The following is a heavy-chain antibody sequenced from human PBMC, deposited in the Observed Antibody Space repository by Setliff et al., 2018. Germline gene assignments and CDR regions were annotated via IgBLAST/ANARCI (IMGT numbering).Heavy chain of an antibody. J-gene: IGHJ5*02. CDR2: ISAYNGNT. D-gene: IGHD3-3*01. CDR1: GYTFTSYG. V-gene: IGHV1-18*01. Sequence: GASVKVSCKASGYTFTSYGISWVRQAPGQGLEWMGWISAYNGNTNYAQKLQGRVTMTTDTSTSTAYMELRSLRSDDTAVYYCARDPAPRLRFLERLDPWGQGTLVTVSS. CDR3: ARDPAPRLRFLERLDP.